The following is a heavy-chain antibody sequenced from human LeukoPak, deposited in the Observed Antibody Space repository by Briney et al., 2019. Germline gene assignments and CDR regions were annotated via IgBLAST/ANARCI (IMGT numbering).Heavy chain of an antibody. V-gene: IGHV1-2*02. J-gene: IGHJ4*02. CDR3: AREYMVRGVIGY. CDR1: GYTFTGYY. CDR2: INPNSGGT. D-gene: IGHD3-10*01. Sequence: ASVKVSCKTSGYTFTGYYMHWVRQAPGQGLEWMGWINPNSGGTNYAQKFQGRVTMTRDTSISTAYMELSRLRSDDTAVYYCAREYMVRGVIGYWGQGTLVTVSS.